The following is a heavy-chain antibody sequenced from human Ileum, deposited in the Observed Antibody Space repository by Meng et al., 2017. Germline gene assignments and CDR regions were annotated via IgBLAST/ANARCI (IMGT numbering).Heavy chain of an antibody. V-gene: IGHV3-15*01. Sequence: GESLKISCAASGFTFTSAWMSWVRQVPGKGLEWVGRIKSKVDGETKDYGAPVKGRFVISRDDSKNTLYLQMNNLETEDTAVYYCTTDPNYSGSFSYNVDFWGQGTTVTVSS. CDR2: IKSKVDGETK. D-gene: IGHD1-26*01. CDR3: TTDPNYSGSFSYNVDF. J-gene: IGHJ6*02. CDR1: GFTFTSAW.